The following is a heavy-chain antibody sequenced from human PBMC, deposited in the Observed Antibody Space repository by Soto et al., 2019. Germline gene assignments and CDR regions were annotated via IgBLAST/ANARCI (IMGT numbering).Heavy chain of an antibody. CDR3: ARDSGDTCGYTLDY. V-gene: IGHV1-18*01. Sequence: ASVKVCWKASGGRYSSYGISWVRQAPGQGLEWMGWISAYNGNTNYAQKLQGRVTMTTDTSTSTVYLELSSLRSEDTAVYFCARDSGDTCGYTLDYWGQGALVTVSS. D-gene: IGHD3-22*01. J-gene: IGHJ4*02. CDR1: GGRYSSYG. CDR2: ISAYNGNT.